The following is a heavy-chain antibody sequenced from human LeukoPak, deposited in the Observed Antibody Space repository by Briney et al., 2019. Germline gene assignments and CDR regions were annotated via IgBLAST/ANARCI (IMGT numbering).Heavy chain of an antibody. Sequence: PSETLSLTCTVSGGSISSGSYYWSWIRQPAGKGLEWIGRIYTSGSTNYNPSLKSRVTISLDASKNQFSLKLSSVTAADTAVYYCAREARDSSGYSHYYYYYMDVWGKGTTVTISS. CDR2: IYTSGST. J-gene: IGHJ6*03. CDR1: GGSISSGSYY. CDR3: AREARDSSGYSHYYYYYMDV. D-gene: IGHD3-22*01. V-gene: IGHV4-61*02.